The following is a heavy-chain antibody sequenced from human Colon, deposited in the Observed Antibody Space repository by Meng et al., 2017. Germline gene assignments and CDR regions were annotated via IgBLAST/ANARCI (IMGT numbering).Heavy chain of an antibody. V-gene: IGHV4-4*02. J-gene: IGHJ4*02. D-gene: IGHD6-19*01. CDR1: GGSISSYNW. Sequence: QLQLQESGPGLVGPSGTLSLTSAVSGGSISSYNWWSWVRQPPGKGLEWIGQIDLGGTPYYNPSLESRVIMSLDKSKNQLSLRLTSVAAADTAVYYCARHGGWHFDYWGQGALVTVSS. CDR3: ARHGGWHFDY. CDR2: IDLGGTP.